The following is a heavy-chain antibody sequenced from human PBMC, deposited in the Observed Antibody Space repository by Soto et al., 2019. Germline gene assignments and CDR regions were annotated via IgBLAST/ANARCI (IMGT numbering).Heavy chain of an antibody. J-gene: IGHJ6*02. Sequence: PLATLSLTCTVSGASISSYYSSWIRQPAGKGLEWIVRIYTSGRTNYNPSLKSRVTMSVDTSKNQFSLKLSSVTAADTAVYYCARVERGDYYGMDVWGQGTTVTVS. CDR2: IYTSGRT. V-gene: IGHV4-4*07. D-gene: IGHD3-16*01. CDR1: GASISSYY. CDR3: ARVERGDYYGMDV.